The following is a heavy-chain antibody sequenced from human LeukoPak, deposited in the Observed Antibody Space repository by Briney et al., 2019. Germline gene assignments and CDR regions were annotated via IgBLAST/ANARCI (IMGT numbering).Heavy chain of an antibody. D-gene: IGHD5-12*01. CDR3: ARVGYSGYDSRPVFNY. CDR2: INTGNGNT. Sequence: GASVKVSCKASGYTFTNYALHWVRQAPGQRLEWMGWINTGNGNTKYSQKFQGRVTITRATSASTAYMELSSLRSEDTAVYYCARVGYSGYDSRPVFNYWGQGTQVTVSS. CDR1: GYTFTNYA. J-gene: IGHJ4*02. V-gene: IGHV1-3*04.